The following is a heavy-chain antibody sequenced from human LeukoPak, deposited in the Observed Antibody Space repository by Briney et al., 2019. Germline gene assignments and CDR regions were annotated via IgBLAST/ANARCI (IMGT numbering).Heavy chain of an antibody. Sequence: SETLSLTCAVYGGSFSGYCWSWIRQPPGKGLEWIGEINHSGSTNYNPSLKSRVTISVDTSKNQFSLKLSSVTAADTAVYYCARVTGDPDYWGQGTLVTVSS. V-gene: IGHV4-34*01. CDR3: ARVTGDPDY. D-gene: IGHD7-27*01. CDR1: GGSFSGYC. J-gene: IGHJ4*02. CDR2: INHSGST.